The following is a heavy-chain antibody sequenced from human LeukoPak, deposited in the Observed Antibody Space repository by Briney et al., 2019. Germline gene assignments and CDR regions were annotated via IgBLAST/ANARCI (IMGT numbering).Heavy chain of an antibody. CDR2: IRDSGSST. D-gene: IGHD3-22*01. J-gene: IGHJ4*02. CDR3: ARDVLYDSNY. V-gene: IGHV3-23*01. CDR1: GFTFSSYA. Sequence: GGSLRLSCAASGFTFSSYAMSWVRQAPGKGLEWVSAIRDSGSSTYYADSVKGRFTISRDNSKNTLYLQMNSLRAEDTAVYYCARDVLYDSNYWGQGTLVTVSS.